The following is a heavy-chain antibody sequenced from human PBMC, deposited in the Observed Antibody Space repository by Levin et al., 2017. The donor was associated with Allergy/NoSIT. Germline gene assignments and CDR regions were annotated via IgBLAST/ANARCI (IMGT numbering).Heavy chain of an antibody. D-gene: IGHD2-15*01. CDR3: ARDRGWGCSSGGCYPYYFDS. CDR1: GFTLSDYW. CDR2: IKQDGSDK. Sequence: GESLKISCAASGFTLSDYWVGWVRQAPRRGLEWVASIKQDGSDKYYVDSVKGRFTISRDNAKNSLFLQMNSLRAEDTAVYYCARDRGWGCSSGGCYPYYFDSWGQGTLVTVSS. J-gene: IGHJ4*02. V-gene: IGHV3-7*01.